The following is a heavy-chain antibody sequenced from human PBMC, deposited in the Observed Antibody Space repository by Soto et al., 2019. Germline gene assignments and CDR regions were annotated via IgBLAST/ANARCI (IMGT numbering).Heavy chain of an antibody. Sequence: QVQLVQSGAEVKKPGASVKVSCKASGYTFTSYDINWVRQATGQGLEWMGWMNPNSGNTGYAQKFQGRVTMTRNTSISTAYMELRSLRSEDTAVYYCARGPLGCSGGTCYSVVYWGQGTLVTVSS. D-gene: IGHD2-15*01. CDR1: GYTFTSYD. CDR2: MNPNSGNT. J-gene: IGHJ4*02. V-gene: IGHV1-8*01. CDR3: ARGPLGCSGGTCYSVVY.